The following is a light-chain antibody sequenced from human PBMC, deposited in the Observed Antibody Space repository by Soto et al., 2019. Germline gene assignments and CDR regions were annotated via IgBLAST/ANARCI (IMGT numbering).Light chain of an antibody. Sequence: QSVLAQPASVSGSPGQSITISCTGTSSDVGYYNYVSWYQHHPGKAPRLILYEVNNRPSGVSNRFSGSKSGSTASLTISRLQAEDEADYYCSSYTSISTYVFGTGTKVTVL. V-gene: IGLV2-14*01. CDR1: SSDVGYYNY. J-gene: IGLJ1*01. CDR2: EVN. CDR3: SSYTSISTYV.